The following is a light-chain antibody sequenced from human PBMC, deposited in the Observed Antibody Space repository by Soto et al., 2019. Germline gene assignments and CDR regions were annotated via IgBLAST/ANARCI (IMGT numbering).Light chain of an antibody. Sequence: QSVLTQPASVSGSRGQSITISCTGTTSDIGTYKFVSWYQQHPGKAPKLILFDVSDRPSGISERFSGSKSGNTASLTISGLQAEDEADYYCNSYTHTSSYVVFSGGNKLTVL. J-gene: IGLJ2*01. CDR2: DVS. CDR3: NSYTHTSSYVV. CDR1: TSDIGTYKF. V-gene: IGLV2-14*01.